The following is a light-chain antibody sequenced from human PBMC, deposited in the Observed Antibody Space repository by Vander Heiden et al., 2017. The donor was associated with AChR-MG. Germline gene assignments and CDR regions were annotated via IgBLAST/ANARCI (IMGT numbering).Light chain of an antibody. CDR3: SSYTSSSTWV. CDR1: TNDVGGYNY. CDR2: DVS. V-gene: IGLV2-14*03. Sequence: QSALTQPASVSGSPGQSITISCTGTTNDVGGYNYVSWYQQHPGKAPKLLIYDVSNRPSGVSNRFSGSKSGSTASLTISGLQAEDEADYYCSSYTSSSTWVFGGGTKLT. J-gene: IGLJ3*02.